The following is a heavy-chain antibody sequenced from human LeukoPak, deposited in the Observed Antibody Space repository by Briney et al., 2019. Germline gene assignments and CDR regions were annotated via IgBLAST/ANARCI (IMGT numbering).Heavy chain of an antibody. J-gene: IGHJ5*02. CDR1: GFTFSSYS. D-gene: IGHD3-10*01. CDR2: ISSSSTI. V-gene: IGHV3-48*04. CDR3: ARVNSGSKSFDP. Sequence: QTGGSLRLSCAASGFTFSSYSMNWVRQAPGKGLEWVSYISSSSTIYYADSVKGRFTISRDNAKNSLYLQMNSLRAEDTAVYYCARVNSGSKSFDPWGQGTLVTVSS.